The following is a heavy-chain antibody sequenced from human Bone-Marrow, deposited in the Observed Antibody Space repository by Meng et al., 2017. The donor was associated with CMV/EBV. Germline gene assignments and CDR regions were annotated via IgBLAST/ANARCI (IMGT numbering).Heavy chain of an antibody. CDR3: ARDGSLYNVDIWLPWGGMAV. V-gene: IGHV3-21*01. D-gene: IGHD3-9*01. Sequence: GESLKISCAASGFTFSSYSMNWVRQAPGKGLEWVSSISSSSSYIYYADSVKGRFTISRDNAKNSLYLQMNSLRAEDTAVYYCARDGSLYNVDIWLPWGGMAVWGQGNTVNVSS. CDR1: GFTFSSYS. J-gene: IGHJ6*02. CDR2: ISSSSSYI.